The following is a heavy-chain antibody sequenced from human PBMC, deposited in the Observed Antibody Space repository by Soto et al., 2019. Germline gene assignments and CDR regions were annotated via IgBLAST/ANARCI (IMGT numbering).Heavy chain of an antibody. CDR1: GDSVSSNSAA. J-gene: IGHJ6*02. D-gene: IGHD6-19*01. V-gene: IGHV6-1*01. CDR2: TYYRSKWYN. CDR3: ARVPGHEVSSGWKYYYGMDV. Sequence: KPSETLSLTCVISGDSVSSNSAAWNWIRQSPSRGLEWLGRTYYRSKWYNDYAVSVKSRITINPDTSKNQFSLQLNSVTPEDTAVYYCARVPGHEVSSGWKYYYGMDVWGQGTTVTVSS.